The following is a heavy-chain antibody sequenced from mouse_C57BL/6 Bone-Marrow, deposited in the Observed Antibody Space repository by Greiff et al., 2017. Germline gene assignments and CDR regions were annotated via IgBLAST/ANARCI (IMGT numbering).Heavy chain of an antibody. V-gene: IGHV1-7*01. CDR1: GYTFTSYW. CDR3: AREARAY. D-gene: IGHD3-2*02. J-gene: IGHJ3*01. CDR2: INPSSGYT. Sequence: VQLQQSGAELAKPGASVKLSCKASGYTFTSYWMHWVKLRPGPGLEWIGYINPSSGYTKYNQKFQDKATLTADKYSSTAYMQLSSLTYEDSAVYYCAREARAYWGQGTLVTVSA.